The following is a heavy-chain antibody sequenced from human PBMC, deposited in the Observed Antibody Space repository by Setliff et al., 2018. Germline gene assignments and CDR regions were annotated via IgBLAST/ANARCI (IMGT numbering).Heavy chain of an antibody. D-gene: IGHD2-21*01. V-gene: IGHV4-39*02. CDR3: TRDIVVFTDIDYYYSGMDV. J-gene: IGHJ6*02. Sequence: SETLSLTCTVSGGSISSRSYYWAWIRQPPGKGLECIGSFSESGSTYYSPSLKSRVTISVDTSKNQFSLNLNTLKAEDTAVYYCTRDIVVFTDIDYYYSGMDVWGQGTAVTVSS. CDR2: FSESGST. CDR1: GGSISSRSYY.